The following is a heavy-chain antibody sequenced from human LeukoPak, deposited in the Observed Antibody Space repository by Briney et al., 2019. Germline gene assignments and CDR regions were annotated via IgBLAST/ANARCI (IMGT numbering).Heavy chain of an antibody. V-gene: IGHV4-34*01. CDR2: INHSGST. CDR3: ARARYSSAWYQTPPDY. J-gene: IGHJ4*02. D-gene: IGHD6-19*01. CDR1: GGSFSGYY. Sequence: SETLSLTCAVYGGSFSGYYWSWIRQPPGKGLEWIGEINHSGSTNYNPSLKSRVTISVDTSKNQFSLKLSSVTAADTAVYYCARARYSSAWYQTPPDYWGQGTLVTVSS.